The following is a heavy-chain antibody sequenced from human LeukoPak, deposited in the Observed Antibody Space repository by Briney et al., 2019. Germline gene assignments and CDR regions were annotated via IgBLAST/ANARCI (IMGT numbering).Heavy chain of an antibody. Sequence: GGSLRLSCAASGFTVSSNYMSWVRQAPGKGLEWVSVIYSGGSTYYADSVKGRFTISRDNSKNTLYLQMNSLRAEDTAVYYCAKTLSPYYGGNPGYFDYWGQGTLVTVSS. CDR2: IYSGGST. J-gene: IGHJ4*02. V-gene: IGHV3-53*01. CDR3: AKTLSPYYGGNPGYFDY. D-gene: IGHD4-23*01. CDR1: GFTVSSNY.